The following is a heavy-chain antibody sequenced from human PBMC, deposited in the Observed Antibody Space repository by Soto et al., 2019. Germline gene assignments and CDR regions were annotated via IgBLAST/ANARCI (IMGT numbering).Heavy chain of an antibody. J-gene: IGHJ4*02. D-gene: IGHD3-22*01. CDR1: GYTFTSYG. CDR3: ARSPRYYYDSSGDITAYEY. V-gene: IGHV1-18*04. Sequence: GASVKVSCKASGYTFTSYGISWVRQAPGQGLEWMGWISAYNGNTNYAQKLQGRVTMTTDTSTSTAYMELRSLRSDDTAVYYCARSPRYYYDSSGDITAYEYWGQGTLVSVSS. CDR2: ISAYNGNT.